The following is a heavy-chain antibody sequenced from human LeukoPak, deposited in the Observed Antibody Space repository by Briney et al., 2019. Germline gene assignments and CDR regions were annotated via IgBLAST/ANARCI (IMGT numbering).Heavy chain of an antibody. CDR2: IYYSGST. CDR1: GGSISSYY. J-gene: IGHJ4*02. V-gene: IGHV4-59*12. Sequence: SETLSLTCTVSGGSISSYYWSWIRQSPGKGPEWIGYIYYSGSTNYNPSLKSRVTMSVDTSKNQFSLKLSSVTAADTAVYYCARLPYSSGWYGFDYWGQGTLVTVSS. CDR3: ARLPYSSGWYGFDY. D-gene: IGHD6-19*01.